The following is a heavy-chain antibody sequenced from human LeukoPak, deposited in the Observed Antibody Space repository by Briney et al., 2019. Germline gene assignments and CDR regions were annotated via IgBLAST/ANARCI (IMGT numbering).Heavy chain of an antibody. J-gene: IGHJ4*02. CDR1: GGTFSSYA. V-gene: IGHV1-69*13. D-gene: IGHD2-15*01. CDR3: AREVEEYCSGGSCYGAHY. Sequence: ASVKVSCKASGGTFSSYAISWVRQAPGQGLEWMGGIIPIFGTANYAQKFQGRVTITADESTSTAYMELSSLRSEDTAVYYCAREVEEYCSGGSCYGAHYWGQGTLVTVSS. CDR2: IIPIFGTA.